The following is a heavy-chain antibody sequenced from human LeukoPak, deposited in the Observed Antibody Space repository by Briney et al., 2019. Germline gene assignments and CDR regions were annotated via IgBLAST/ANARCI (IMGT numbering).Heavy chain of an antibody. Sequence: SVNVSCKASGGTFSSYAISWVRQAPGQGLGWMGRIIPILGIANYAQKFQGRVTITADKSTSTAYMELSSLRSEDTAVYYCARDPSPTVTTKLDYWGQGTLVTVSS. CDR1: GGTFSSYA. CDR2: IIPILGIA. D-gene: IGHD4-17*01. V-gene: IGHV1-69*04. CDR3: ARDPSPTVTTKLDY. J-gene: IGHJ4*02.